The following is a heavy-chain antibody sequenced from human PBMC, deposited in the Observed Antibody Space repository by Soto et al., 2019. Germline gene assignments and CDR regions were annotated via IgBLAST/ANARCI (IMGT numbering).Heavy chain of an antibody. J-gene: IGHJ4*02. D-gene: IGHD6-19*01. Sequence: SETLTVTCTVSDGSVSIGSYDWSWIRQPPGKGLEWIGYIYYSGSTNYNPSLKSRVTISVDTSKNQFSLKLSSVTAADTAVYYCPSSFHPTSSGWYDYYWGQGTMVTVSS. V-gene: IGHV4-61*01. CDR2: IYYSGST. CDR1: DGSVSIGSYD. CDR3: PSSFHPTSSGWYDYY.